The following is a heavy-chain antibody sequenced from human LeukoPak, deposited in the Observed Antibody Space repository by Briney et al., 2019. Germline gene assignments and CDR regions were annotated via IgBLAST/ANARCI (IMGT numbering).Heavy chain of an antibody. CDR1: GFTFSNYW. Sequence: GGSLRLSCAASGFTFSNYWMAWVRQAPGKGPEWVANINLDGSQKYYVDSVKGRFTISRDNAKNSLYLQMSSLRDEDTAIYYCAQKGGTDHWGQGTLVTVS. D-gene: IGHD2-15*01. V-gene: IGHV3-7*01. J-gene: IGHJ4*02. CDR3: AQKGGTDH. CDR2: INLDGSQK.